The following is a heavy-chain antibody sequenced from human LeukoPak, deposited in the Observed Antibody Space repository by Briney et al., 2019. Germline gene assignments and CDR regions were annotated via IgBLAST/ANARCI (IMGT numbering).Heavy chain of an antibody. CDR3: VRQGGGDNCR. D-gene: IGHD4-23*01. Sequence: GGSLRLSCAASGFTFNRCGMHWVRQAPGKGLDGVAVIVYDGSHQYYTDSVKGRFTVTRDESKNMMFLQMNTLRPDDTAMYYCVRQGGGDNCRWGQGALVTVSS. CDR2: IVYDGSHQ. J-gene: IGHJ4*01. V-gene: IGHV3-30*03. CDR1: GFTFNRCG.